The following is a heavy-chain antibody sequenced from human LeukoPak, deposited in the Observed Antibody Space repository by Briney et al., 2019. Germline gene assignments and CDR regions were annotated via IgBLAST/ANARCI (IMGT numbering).Heavy chain of an antibody. CDR3: VRELTYYYAFDI. CDR1: GFTFSSYA. Sequence: PGGSLRLSCAASGFTFSSYAMHWVRQAPGKGLEYVSAISSNGGSTYYANSVKGRFTISRDNSKNTLYLQMGSLRAEDMAVYYCVRELTYYYAFDIWGQGTMVTVSS. CDR2: ISSNGGST. V-gene: IGHV3-64*01. J-gene: IGHJ3*02. D-gene: IGHD3-10*01.